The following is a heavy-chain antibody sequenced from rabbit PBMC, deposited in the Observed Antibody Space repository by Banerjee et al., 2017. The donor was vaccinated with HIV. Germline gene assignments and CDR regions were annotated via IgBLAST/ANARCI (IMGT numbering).Heavy chain of an antibody. V-gene: IGHV1S40*01. CDR3: ARDVRSSGYYFL. CDR2: IYAGTIDST. J-gene: IGHJ6*01. CDR1: GFSFSSDYC. D-gene: IGHD1-1*01. Sequence: QSLEESGGDLVKPGASLTLTCTASGFSFSSDYCMCWVRQAPGKGLEWIACIYAGTIDSTNYASWAKGRFTISKTSSTTVTLQMTSLTAADTATYFCARDVRSSGYYFLWGPGTLVTVS.